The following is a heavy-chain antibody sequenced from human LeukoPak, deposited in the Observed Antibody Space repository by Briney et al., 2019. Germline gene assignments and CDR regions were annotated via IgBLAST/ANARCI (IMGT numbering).Heavy chain of an antibody. V-gene: IGHV3-23*01. CDR2: ISPSGDIT. CDR1: GFTFSNHG. CDR3: AKASAMIVVVSKHFDY. D-gene: IGHD3-22*01. J-gene: IGHJ4*02. Sequence: PGGSLRLSCAASGFTFSNHGMNWVRQAPGKGLEWVSGISPSGDITYYADSVKGRFTISRDNSKNTLYLQMNSLRAEDTAVYYCAKASAMIVVVSKHFDYWGQGTLVTVSS.